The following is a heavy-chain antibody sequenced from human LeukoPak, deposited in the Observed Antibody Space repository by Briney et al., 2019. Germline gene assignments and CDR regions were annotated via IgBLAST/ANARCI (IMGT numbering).Heavy chain of an antibody. Sequence: PGGSLRLSCAASGFTFSTYWMTWVRQAPGKGLEWVANINQDGSKINYVDSVKGRFTISRDNAKNALYLQMNSLRAEDTAVYYCARFHYYDSSGPAVVWGQGTLVTVSS. CDR2: INQDGSKI. V-gene: IGHV3-7*01. J-gene: IGHJ4*02. CDR3: ARFHYYDSSGPAVV. D-gene: IGHD3-22*01. CDR1: GFTFSTYW.